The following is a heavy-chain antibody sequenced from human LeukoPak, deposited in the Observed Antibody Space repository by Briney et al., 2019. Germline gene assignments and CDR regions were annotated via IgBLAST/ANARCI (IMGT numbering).Heavy chain of an antibody. V-gene: IGHV3-66*02. Sequence: PGGSLRLSCAVSGFTVSTNYMSWVRQAPGKGLEWVSTIYSGGSTYYTDSVKGRFTVSRDNSKNTLYLQMNSLRAEDTAVYYCASHRAYRAFDIWGQGTMVTVSS. CDR3: ASHRAYRAFDI. J-gene: IGHJ3*02. CDR1: GFTVSTNY. D-gene: IGHD3-16*01. CDR2: IYSGGST.